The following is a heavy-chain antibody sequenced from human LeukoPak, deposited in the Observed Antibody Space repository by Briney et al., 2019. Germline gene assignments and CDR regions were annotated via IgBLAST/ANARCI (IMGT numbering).Heavy chain of an antibody. CDR1: GFTVSDNS. Sequence: GGSLRLSCTVSGFTVSDNSMSWVRQAPGKGLEWVSFIYYDDRTHYSDSVKGRFTISRDNSKNTLYLQMNSLRAEDTAVYYCAKDRSVNYYDSRTFDYWGQGTLVTVSS. D-gene: IGHD3-22*01. CDR3: AKDRSVNYYDSRTFDY. J-gene: IGHJ4*02. V-gene: IGHV3-53*01. CDR2: IYYDDRT.